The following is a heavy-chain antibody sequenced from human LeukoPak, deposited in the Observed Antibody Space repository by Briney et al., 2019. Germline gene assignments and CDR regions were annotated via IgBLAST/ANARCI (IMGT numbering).Heavy chain of an antibody. D-gene: IGHD6-13*01. V-gene: IGHV1-2*04. Sequence: ASVKVSCKASGYTFTGYYTYWVRQAPGQGLEWMGWINPNSGVTNYAQKFQGWVTMTRDTSISTAYMELSRLRSDGTAVYYCARDRAAAGTPMLRSDAFDIWGQGTMVTVSS. J-gene: IGHJ3*02. CDR3: ARDRAAAGTPMLRSDAFDI. CDR2: INPNSGVT. CDR1: GYTFTGYY.